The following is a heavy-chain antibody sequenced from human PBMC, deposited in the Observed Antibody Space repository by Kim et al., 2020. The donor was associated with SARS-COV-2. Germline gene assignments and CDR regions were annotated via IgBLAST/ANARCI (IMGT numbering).Heavy chain of an antibody. CDR3: ARGMGASGVDV. J-gene: IGHJ6*02. CDR2: ISGGGRT. Sequence: GGSLRLSCPASGFTVSTIYMNWVRQAPGKGLDWVATISGGGRTYYADSVKGRFTISRDNSINTLFLQMNSLLAEDTAIYYCARGMGASGVDVWGQGTTVTV. V-gene: IGHV3-66*02. D-gene: IGHD1-26*01. CDR1: GFTVSTIY.